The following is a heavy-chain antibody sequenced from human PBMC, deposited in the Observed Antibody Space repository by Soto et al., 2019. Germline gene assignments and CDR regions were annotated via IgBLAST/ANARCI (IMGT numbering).Heavy chain of an antibody. D-gene: IGHD6-13*01. Sequence: PGESLKISCKGSGYSFTSYWIGWVRQMPGKGLEWMGIIYPGDSDTRYSPSFQGQVTISADKSISAAYLQWSSLKASDTAMYYCARHNGYSSSRTYYYYYLLDVWGKGPRSPSP. CDR3: ARHNGYSSSRTYYYYYLLDV. J-gene: IGHJ6*03. V-gene: IGHV5-51*01. CDR1: GYSFTSYW. CDR2: IYPGDSDT.